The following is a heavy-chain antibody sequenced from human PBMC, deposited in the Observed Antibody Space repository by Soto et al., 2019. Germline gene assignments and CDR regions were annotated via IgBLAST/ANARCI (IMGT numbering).Heavy chain of an antibody. CDR2: IRSKANSYAT. V-gene: IGHV3-73*01. J-gene: IGHJ6*03. CDR1: GFTFSGSA. Sequence: GGSLRLSCAASGFTFSGSAMHWVRQASGKGLEWVGRIRSKANSYATAYAASVKGRFTISRDDSKNTAYLQMNSLKTEDTAVYYCTGLQLQQLGYYYYMDVWGKGTTVTVSS. D-gene: IGHD6-13*01. CDR3: TGLQLQQLGYYYYMDV.